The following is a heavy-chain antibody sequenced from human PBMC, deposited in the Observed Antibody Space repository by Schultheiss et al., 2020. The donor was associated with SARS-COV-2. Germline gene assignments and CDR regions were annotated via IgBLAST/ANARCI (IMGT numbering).Heavy chain of an antibody. CDR3: ARDIGGGFDY. CDR2: IIPIFGTA. V-gene: IGHV1-69*06. CDR1: GYTFTSYG. J-gene: IGHJ4*02. Sequence: SVKVSCKASGYTFTSYGISWVRQAPGQGLEWIGGIIPIFGTANYAQKFQGRVTITADKSTSTAYMELRSLRSDDTAVYYCARDIGGGFDYWGQGTLVTVSS.